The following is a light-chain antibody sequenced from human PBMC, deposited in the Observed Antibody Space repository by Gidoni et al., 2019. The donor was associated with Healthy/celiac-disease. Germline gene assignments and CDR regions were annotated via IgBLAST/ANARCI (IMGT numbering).Light chain of an antibody. CDR3: QQYNSYPWT. J-gene: IGKJ1*01. CDR2: DAS. Sequence: IQMTQSPSTLSASVGDRVTITCRASQSISSWLAWYQQKPGKAPKLLIYDASSLESGVPSRFSGRGSGTEFTLTISSLQPDDFATYYCQQYNSYPWTCGQXTKVEIK. CDR1: QSISSW. V-gene: IGKV1-5*01.